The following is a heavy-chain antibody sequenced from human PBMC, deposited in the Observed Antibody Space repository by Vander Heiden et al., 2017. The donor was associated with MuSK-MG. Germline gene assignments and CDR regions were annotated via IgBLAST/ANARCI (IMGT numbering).Heavy chain of an antibody. CDR3: STSPFDSSGYADF. CDR1: GFPFSSAW. D-gene: IGHD3-22*01. J-gene: IGHJ4*02. V-gene: IGHV3-15*01. Sequence: EVQLVVSGGGSVKPGESLRLFCAASGFPFSSAWLSWVRQAPGKGLEWVGRIKSKTNGATTDYAAPVKGRFTISRDDSKSTLYLQMNSLKIEDTAVYYCSTSPFDSSGYADFWGQGTLVTVSS. CDR2: IKSKTNGATT.